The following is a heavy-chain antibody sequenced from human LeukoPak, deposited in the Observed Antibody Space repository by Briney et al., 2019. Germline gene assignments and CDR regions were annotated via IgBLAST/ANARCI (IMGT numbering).Heavy chain of an antibody. CDR2: FDPEDGET. CDR3: ATVLRGYSGFILDY. J-gene: IGHJ4*02. CDR1: GYTLTELS. D-gene: IGHD5-12*01. Sequence: ASVKVSCKVSGYTLTELSMHWVRQAPGKGLEWMGGFDPEDGETIYALKFQGRVTMTEDTSTDTAYMELSSLRSEDTAVYYCATVLRGYSGFILDYWGQGTLVTVSS. V-gene: IGHV1-24*01.